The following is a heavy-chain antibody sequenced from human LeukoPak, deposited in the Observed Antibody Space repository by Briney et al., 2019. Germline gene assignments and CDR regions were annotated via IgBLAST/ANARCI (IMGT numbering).Heavy chain of an antibody. J-gene: IGHJ4*02. D-gene: IGHD3-9*01. Sequence: GGSLRLSSEASEFRFSRYGMHWVRQVPGKGLEWLAILSHDGRVEFYADSVKGRFTISRDNSKNALYLQMKSLKSEDTAVYYCASAPTDFDWLFEFRIAYWGQGTLVTVSS. CDR2: LSHDGRVE. CDR3: ASAPTDFDWLFEFRIAY. CDR1: EFRFSRYG. V-gene: IGHV3-30*03.